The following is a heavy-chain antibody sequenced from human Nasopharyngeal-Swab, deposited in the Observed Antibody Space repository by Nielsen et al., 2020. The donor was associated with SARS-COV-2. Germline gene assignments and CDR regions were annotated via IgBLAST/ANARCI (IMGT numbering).Heavy chain of an antibody. J-gene: IGHJ4*02. CDR2: VSGSGKIT. V-gene: IGHV3-23*01. D-gene: IGHD1-26*01. Sequence: GESLKISCLASGFPFNNNVMTWVRQAPGKGLEWVSTVSGSGKITYYADSVKGRFTISRDNSKNTLFLQMSSLRDEDTAVYYCAKGGSLSGSWDWGQGTLVTVSS. CDR1: GFPFNNNV. CDR3: AKGGSLSGSWD.